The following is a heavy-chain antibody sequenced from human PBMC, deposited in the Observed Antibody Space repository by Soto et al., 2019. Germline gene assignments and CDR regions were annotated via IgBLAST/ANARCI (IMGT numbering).Heavy chain of an antibody. CDR2: INSDGSST. D-gene: IGHD6-13*01. V-gene: IGHV3-74*01. CDR1: GFTFSSYW. CDR3: ARVLAAAGTYYYYGMDV. Sequence: GSLRLSCAASGFTFSSYWMHWVRQAPGKGLVWVSRINSDGSSTSYADSVKGRFTISRDNAKNTLYLQMNSLRAEDTAVYYCARVLAAAGTYYYYGMDVWGQGTTVTVSS. J-gene: IGHJ6*02.